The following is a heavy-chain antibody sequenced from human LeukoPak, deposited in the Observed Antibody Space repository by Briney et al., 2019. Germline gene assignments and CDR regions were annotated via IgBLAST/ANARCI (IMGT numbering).Heavy chain of an antibody. Sequence: SETLSLTCTVSGGSISSSTYYWGWIRQPPGKGLEWIGSIHYSGSTYYNPSLKSRVTISVDTSRNLFSLKLSSVTAADTAVYYCARRGIALTGSWNWYFDLWGRGTLVTVSS. CDR3: ARRGIALTGSWNWYFDL. V-gene: IGHV4-39*01. J-gene: IGHJ2*01. D-gene: IGHD6-19*01. CDR1: GGSISSSTYY. CDR2: IHYSGST.